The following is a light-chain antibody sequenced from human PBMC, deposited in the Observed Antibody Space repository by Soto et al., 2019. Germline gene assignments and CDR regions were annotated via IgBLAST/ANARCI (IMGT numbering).Light chain of an antibody. V-gene: IGKV3-15*01. Sequence: EILITQSPGTLSLSPGERATLSCRASQSVSSSYLAWYQQKTGQAPRLLIYGASTRDTGIPARFSGSGSGTECTLTISRLQSEDFAVYYCQQYNNWPITFGQGTRLEI. CDR1: QSVSSSY. CDR2: GAS. CDR3: QQYNNWPIT. J-gene: IGKJ5*01.